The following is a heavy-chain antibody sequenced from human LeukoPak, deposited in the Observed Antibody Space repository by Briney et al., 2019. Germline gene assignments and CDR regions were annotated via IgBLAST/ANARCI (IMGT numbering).Heavy chain of an antibody. V-gene: IGHV4-39*07. CDR3: AGSGWNGGPFDN. Sequence: SETLSLTCTVSGGSISSSSYYWGWIRRPPGKGLERIGSIYYSGSTNYNPSLKSRVTMSVDTSKNQFSLKLSSVTAADTAVYYCAGSGWNGGPFDNWGQGTLVTVSS. CDR2: IYYSGST. D-gene: IGHD6-19*01. J-gene: IGHJ4*02. CDR1: GGSISSSSYY.